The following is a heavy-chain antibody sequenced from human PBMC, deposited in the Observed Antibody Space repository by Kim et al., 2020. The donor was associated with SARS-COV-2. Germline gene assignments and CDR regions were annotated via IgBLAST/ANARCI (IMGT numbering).Heavy chain of an antibody. V-gene: IGHV3-21*01. CDR1: GFTFSSYS. CDR3: ARGPIPRPVRYYYDSSGYYPLDY. CDR2: ISSSSSYI. J-gene: IGHJ4*02. Sequence: GGSLRLSCAASGFTFSSYSMNWVRQAPGKGLEWVSSISSSSSYIYYADSVKGRFTISRDNAKNSLYLQMNSLRAEDTAVYYCARGPIPRPVRYYYDSSGYYPLDYWGQGTLVTVSS. D-gene: IGHD3-22*01.